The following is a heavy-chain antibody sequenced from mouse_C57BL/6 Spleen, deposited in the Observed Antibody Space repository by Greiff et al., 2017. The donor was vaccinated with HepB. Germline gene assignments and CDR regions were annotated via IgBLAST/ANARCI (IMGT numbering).Heavy chain of an antibody. J-gene: IGHJ2*01. CDR1: GYTFTSYW. CDR2: IDPSDSYT. D-gene: IGHD2-3*01. Sequence: QVQLQQPGAELVMPGASVKLSCKASGYTFTSYWMHWVKQRPGQGLEWIGEIDPSDSYTNYNQKFKGKSTLTVDKSSSTAYMQLSSLTSEDSAVYYCARRADDYSYYFDYWGQGTTLTVSS. CDR3: ARRADDYSYYFDY. V-gene: IGHV1-69*01.